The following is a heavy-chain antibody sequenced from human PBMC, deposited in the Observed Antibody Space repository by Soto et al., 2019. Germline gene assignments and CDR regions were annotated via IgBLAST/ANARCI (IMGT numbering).Heavy chain of an antibody. CDR3: AGDPAVADPA. V-gene: IGHV1-69*02. CDR1: GGTFSSYT. J-gene: IGHJ5*02. Sequence: QVQLVQSGAEVKKPGSSVKVSCKASGGTFSSYTISWVRQAPGQGLEWMGRIIPILGIANYAQKFQGRVTITAEKSTRTAYMELGSLRSEGTAVYYWAGDPAVADPAWGQGTLVTVCS. D-gene: IGHD6-19*01. CDR2: IIPILGIA.